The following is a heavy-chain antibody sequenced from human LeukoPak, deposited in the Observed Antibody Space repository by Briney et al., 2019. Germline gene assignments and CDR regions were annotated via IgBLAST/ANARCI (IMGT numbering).Heavy chain of an antibody. CDR3: ARSPVVIDAFDI. D-gene: IGHD2-2*01. Sequence: SETLSLTCTVSGGSISSYYWSWIRQPPGKGLEWIGYIYYSGSTNYNPSLKSRVTISVDTSKNQFSLKLSSVTAADTAVYYCARSPVVIDAFDIWGQGTMVTVSS. V-gene: IGHV4-59*08. CDR2: IYYSGST. CDR1: GGSISSYY. J-gene: IGHJ3*02.